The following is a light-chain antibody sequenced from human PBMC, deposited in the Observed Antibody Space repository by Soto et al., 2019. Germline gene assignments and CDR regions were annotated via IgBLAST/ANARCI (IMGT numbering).Light chain of an antibody. V-gene: IGKV3-20*01. CDR3: QQYGNSPPWT. Sequence: EIVLTQSPGTLSLSPGEGATLSCKASQSVSSSYLAWYQQKPGQAPRLLIYGASYRATGIPDRFSGGGSGTDFTLTISRLEPEDFAVYYCQQYGNSPPWTFGQGTKVEIK. J-gene: IGKJ1*01. CDR1: QSVSSSY. CDR2: GAS.